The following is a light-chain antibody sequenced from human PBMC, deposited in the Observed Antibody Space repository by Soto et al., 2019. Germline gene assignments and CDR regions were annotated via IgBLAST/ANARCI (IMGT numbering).Light chain of an antibody. J-gene: IGKJ5*01. CDR1: QSVSSN. CDR2: GAS. V-gene: IGKV3-15*01. Sequence: EIVMTQSPATLSVSPGERATLSCRASQSVSSNVAWYQQKPGQAPRLLIYGASTRATGIPARFSGSGSGTDFTLTISRLEPEDFAVYYCQQYGSSSITFGQGTRLEI. CDR3: QQYGSSSIT.